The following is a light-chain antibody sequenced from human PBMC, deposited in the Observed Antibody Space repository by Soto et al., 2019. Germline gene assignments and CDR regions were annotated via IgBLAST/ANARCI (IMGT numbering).Light chain of an antibody. CDR2: TAS. Sequence: EIVMTQSPGTLSVSPGERVTLSCRASQSVSSKVAWYQQKPGQAPRLLIFTASLRATGVPARFSGSGSGTEFTLTISSLQSEVFAVYWCQQYYNWPLEYTFGQGTKLEI. J-gene: IGKJ2*01. CDR1: QSVSSK. CDR3: QQYYNWPLEYT. V-gene: IGKV3-15*01.